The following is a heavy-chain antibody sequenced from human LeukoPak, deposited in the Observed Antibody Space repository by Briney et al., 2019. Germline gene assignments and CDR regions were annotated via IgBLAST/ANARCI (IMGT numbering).Heavy chain of an antibody. CDR1: GYTFTSYY. Sequence: ASVKVSCKASGYTFTSYYMHWVRQAPGQGLDWMGIINPSGGSTSYAQKFQGRVTMTRDTSTSTVYMELSSLRSEDTAVYYCARDHEYYYGSGSYYPGGCDYWGQGTLVTVSS. V-gene: IGHV1-46*01. J-gene: IGHJ4*02. D-gene: IGHD3-10*01. CDR3: ARDHEYYYGSGSYYPGGCDY. CDR2: INPSGGST.